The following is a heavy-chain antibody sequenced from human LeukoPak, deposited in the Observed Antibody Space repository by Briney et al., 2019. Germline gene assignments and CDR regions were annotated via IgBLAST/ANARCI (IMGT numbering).Heavy chain of an antibody. Sequence: SETLSLTCAVYGGSFSGYYWSWIRQPPGKGLEWIGEINHSGSTNYNPSLKSRVTISVDTSKDQFSLKLSSVTAADTAVYYCARGLRSDYWGQGTLVTVSS. J-gene: IGHJ4*02. CDR3: ARGLRSDY. V-gene: IGHV4-34*01. CDR2: INHSGST. CDR1: GGSFSGYY.